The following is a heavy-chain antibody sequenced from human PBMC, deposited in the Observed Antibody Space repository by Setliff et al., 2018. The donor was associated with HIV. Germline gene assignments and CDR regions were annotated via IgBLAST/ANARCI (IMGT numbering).Heavy chain of an antibody. Sequence: SGPTLVNPTETLTLTCTVSGFSLSNARMGVSWIRQPPGKALEWLAHIFSNDEKSYSTSLKSRLTISKDTSKNQVVLTMTNMDPVDTATYYCAHIRYVLQFLEWHHGVYYMDVWGKGTTVTVSS. V-gene: IGHV2-26*01. D-gene: IGHD3-3*01. J-gene: IGHJ6*03. CDR2: IFSNDEK. CDR1: GFSLSNARMG. CDR3: AHIRYVLQFLEWHHGVYYMDV.